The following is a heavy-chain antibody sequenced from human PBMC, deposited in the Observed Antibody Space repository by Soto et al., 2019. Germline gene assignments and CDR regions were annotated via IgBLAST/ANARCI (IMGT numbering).Heavy chain of an antibody. Sequence: QVQLVQSGAEVKKPGASVKVSCKASGYTFTNYDISWVRQAPGQGLEWMGWISPYNGNTNFAQKVQGGVTMTTDTSTTTAYMELRSLRFDDTAVYYCARVKSYYFDYWGQGTLVTVSS. CDR3: ARVKSYYFDY. V-gene: IGHV1-18*01. J-gene: IGHJ4*02. CDR2: ISPYNGNT. CDR1: GYTFTNYD. D-gene: IGHD3-16*02.